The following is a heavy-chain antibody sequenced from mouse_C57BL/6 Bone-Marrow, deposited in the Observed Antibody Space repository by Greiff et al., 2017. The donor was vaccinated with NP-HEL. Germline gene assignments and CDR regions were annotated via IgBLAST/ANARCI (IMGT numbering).Heavy chain of an antibody. CDR1: GYTFTSYT. CDR2: INPSSGYT. J-gene: IGHJ1*03. Sequence: QVQLKQSGAELARPGASVKMSCKASGYTFTSYTMHWVKQRPGQGLEWIGYINPSSGYTKYNQKFKDKATLTADKSSSTAYMQLSSLTSEDSAVYYCAIRDLWYHWYFDVWGTGTTVTVSS. CDR3: AIRDLWYHWYFDV. V-gene: IGHV1-4*01. D-gene: IGHD2-1*01.